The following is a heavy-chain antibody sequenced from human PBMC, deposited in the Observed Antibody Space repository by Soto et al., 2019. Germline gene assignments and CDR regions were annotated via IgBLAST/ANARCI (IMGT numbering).Heavy chain of an antibody. J-gene: IGHJ4*02. CDR2: IDPSDSYT. D-gene: IGHD6-25*01. CDR1: GYSFTSYW. V-gene: IGHV5-10-1*01. CDR3: AVRGGHVDY. Sequence: XESLKISWKGSGYSFTSYWSSWVRQMPGKGLEWMGRIDPSDSYTNYSPSFQGHVTISADKSISTAYLQWSSLKASDTAMYYCAVRGGHVDYWGQGTLATVSS.